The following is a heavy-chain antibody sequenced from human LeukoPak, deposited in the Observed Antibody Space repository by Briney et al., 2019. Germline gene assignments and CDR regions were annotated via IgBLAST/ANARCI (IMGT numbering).Heavy chain of an antibody. J-gene: IGHJ4*02. D-gene: IGHD5-24*01. CDR3: ARETPRRGETRDGYR. V-gene: IGHV3-7*01. Sequence: GSISSSNWWAWVRQPPGKGLECLANIKEDGSETYYADSVKGRFTISRDNPKNLLFLQINSLRVEDTAVYYCARETPRRGETRDGYRWGQGTLVTVSS. CDR2: IKEDGSET. CDR1: GSISSSNW.